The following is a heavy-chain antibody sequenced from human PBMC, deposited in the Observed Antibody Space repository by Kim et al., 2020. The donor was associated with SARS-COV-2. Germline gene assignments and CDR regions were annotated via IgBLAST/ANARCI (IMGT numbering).Heavy chain of an antibody. CDR2: INYSGST. CDR3: SRQFYGSGRSNRRFYP. V-gene: IGHV4-59*08. Sequence: SETLSLTCNVSGDSISSDYCSWFRQHPGKELEWIGNINYSGSTNYNTSFKSRVTITVETTTNQHSPMLSSATAADTAAYYYSRQFYGSGRSNRRFYPWG. J-gene: IGHJ5*02. D-gene: IGHD3-10*01. CDR1: GDSISSDY.